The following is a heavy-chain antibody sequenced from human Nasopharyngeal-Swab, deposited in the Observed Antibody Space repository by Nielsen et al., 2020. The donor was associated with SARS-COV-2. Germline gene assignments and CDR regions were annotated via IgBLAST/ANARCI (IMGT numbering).Heavy chain of an antibody. CDR3: AKGYCSSTSCYNVFDY. D-gene: IGHD2-2*02. CDR1: GFTFSSYA. J-gene: IGHJ4*02. CDR2: ISGSGGST. Sequence: GGSLRLSCEASGFTFSSYAMSWVRQAPGKGLEWVSAISGSGGSTYYADSVKGRFTISRDNSKNTLYLQMNSLRAEDTAVYYCAKGYCSSTSCYNVFDYWGQGTLVTVSS. V-gene: IGHV3-23*01.